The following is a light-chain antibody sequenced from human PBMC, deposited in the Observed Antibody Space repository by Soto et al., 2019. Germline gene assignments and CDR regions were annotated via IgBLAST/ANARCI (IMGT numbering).Light chain of an antibody. Sequence: QSVLTQPASVSGSPGQSITISCTGTSSDVGGYNYVSWYQQHPGKAPKLMIYDVSNRPSGVSNRFSGSKSGNTASLTISGPQAGDGSVYSCSYFTSSRLLVFAGGPKLPFL. CDR3: SYFTSSRLLV. J-gene: IGLJ2*01. CDR1: SSDVGGYNY. V-gene: IGLV2-14*01. CDR2: DVS.